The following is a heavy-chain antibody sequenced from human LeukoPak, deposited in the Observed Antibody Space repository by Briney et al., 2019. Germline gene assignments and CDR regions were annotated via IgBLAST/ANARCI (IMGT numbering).Heavy chain of an antibody. CDR3: AMFFTYYYDSSGCPLDY. CDR2: ISGSGGST. V-gene: IGHV3-23*01. CDR1: GFTVSSNY. J-gene: IGHJ4*02. D-gene: IGHD3-22*01. Sequence: GGSLRLSCAASGFTVSSNYMSWVRQAPGKGLEWVSTISGSGGSTYYADSVKGRFTISRDNSKNTLYLQMNSLRAEDTAVYYCAMFFTYYYDSSGCPLDYWGQGTLVTVSS.